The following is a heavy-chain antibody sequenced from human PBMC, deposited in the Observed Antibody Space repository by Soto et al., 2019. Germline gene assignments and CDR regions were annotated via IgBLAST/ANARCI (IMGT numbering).Heavy chain of an antibody. J-gene: IGHJ4*02. CDR1: GLTFSKAY. D-gene: IGHD4-17*01. CDR3: TADRPSRLRDPRV. V-gene: IGHV3-15*01. CDR2: IKTNTDGGTT. Sequence: EAQLVESGGDLVKPGGSLRLSCTASGLTFSKAYMSWVRQAPGKGLEWVGRIKTNTDGGTTEYAAPVKGRFTISRDYSNYTVYVHMNSLNTEDTAVYYCTADRPSRLRDPRVWGRGTLVTVSS.